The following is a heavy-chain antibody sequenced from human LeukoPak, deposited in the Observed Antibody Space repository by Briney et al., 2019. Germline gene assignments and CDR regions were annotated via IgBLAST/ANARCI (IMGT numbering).Heavy chain of an antibody. Sequence: SETLSLTCAVSGGSISSYYWSWVRQPPGKGLEWVAYIYYGGGTNYNPSLTSRVTISVDATKNQFSCMRSYMPRADTTVFYCAGDSAMVIGYYYYMDVWGKGTTVTVSS. CDR1: GGSISSYY. CDR2: IYYGGGT. J-gene: IGHJ6*03. V-gene: IGHV4-59*01. D-gene: IGHD5-18*01. CDR3: AGDSAMVIGYYYYMDV.